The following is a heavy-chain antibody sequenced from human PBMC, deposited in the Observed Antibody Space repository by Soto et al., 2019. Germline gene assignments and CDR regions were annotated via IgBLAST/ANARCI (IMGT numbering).Heavy chain of an antibody. CDR1: GYTFTSYA. J-gene: IGHJ4*02. D-gene: IGHD5-18*01. CDR2: INTGNGDT. V-gene: IGHV1-3*04. Sequence: ASVKVSCKASGYTFTSYAMHWVRQAPGQRLEWMGWINTGNGDTKYSQKFQGRVTITRDTSASTAYMDLSSPRSEDTAVYYCARARGYSYGQVDSWGQGTLVTVSS. CDR3: ARARGYSYGQVDS.